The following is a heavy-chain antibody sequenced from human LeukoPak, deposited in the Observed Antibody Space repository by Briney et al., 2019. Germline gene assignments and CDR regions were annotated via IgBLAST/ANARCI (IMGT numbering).Heavy chain of an antibody. J-gene: IGHJ4*02. V-gene: IGHV3-23*01. D-gene: IGHD5-24*01. CDR1: GFTFSSHA. CDR2: ISGSGAST. Sequence: GGSLTLSCAASGFTFSSHAMSWVRQAPGKGLEWVSSISGSGASTYYADSVKGRFTISRDNSKNTLYLQMNSLRAEDTAVYYCVISASRDGYNFRYWGQGTLVTVSS. CDR3: VISASRDGYNFRY.